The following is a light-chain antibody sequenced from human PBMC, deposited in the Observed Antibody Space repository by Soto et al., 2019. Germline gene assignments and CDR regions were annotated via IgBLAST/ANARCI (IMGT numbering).Light chain of an antibody. CDR1: SSNIGNNY. CDR2: ENK. V-gene: IGLV1-51*02. CDR3: GTWDSNLSAVV. Sequence: QSVLTQPPSVSATPGQKVTISCSGSSSNIGNNYVSWYQQLPGTAPKLLIYENKKRPSGIPDRFSASKSGTSATLGITGLQTGDEADYYCGTWDSNLSAVVFGGGTKVTVL. J-gene: IGLJ2*01.